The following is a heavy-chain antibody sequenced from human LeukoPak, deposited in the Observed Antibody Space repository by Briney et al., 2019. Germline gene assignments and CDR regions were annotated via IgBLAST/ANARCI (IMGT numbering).Heavy chain of an antibody. J-gene: IGHJ3*02. CDR1: GYTFTGYY. V-gene: IGHV1-2*07. D-gene: IGHD2-15*01. CDR2: INPNSGGT. CDR3: ASVVVVAARPQVDAFDI. Sequence: ASVKVSCKASGYTFTGYYMHWVQQAPGQGLQWMGWINPNSGGTNYAYKFQGRITMTRDTSISTAYMELSRLRSDDTAVYYCASVVVVAARPQVDAFDIWGQGTMVTVSS.